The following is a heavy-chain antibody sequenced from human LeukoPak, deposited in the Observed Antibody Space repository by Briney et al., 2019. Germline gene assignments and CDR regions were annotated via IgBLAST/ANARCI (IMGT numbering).Heavy chain of an antibody. J-gene: IGHJ4*02. Sequence: SETLSLTCTVSGGSISSYYWSWIRQPPGKGLEWIGYIYYSGSTNYNPPLKSRVTISVDTSKNQFSLKLSSVTAADTAVYYCASLLRYFDWLHFDYWGQGTLVTVSS. D-gene: IGHD3-9*01. CDR3: ASLLRYFDWLHFDY. CDR2: IYYSGST. CDR1: GGSISSYY. V-gene: IGHV4-59*01.